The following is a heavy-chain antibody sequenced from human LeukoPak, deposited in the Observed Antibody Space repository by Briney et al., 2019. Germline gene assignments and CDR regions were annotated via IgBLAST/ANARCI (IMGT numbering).Heavy chain of an antibody. D-gene: IGHD3-3*01. CDR1: GFTFSSYA. V-gene: IGHV3-30*04. CDR2: ISYDGSNK. J-gene: IGHJ4*02. Sequence: PGRSLRLSCAASGFTFSSYAMHWVRQAPGKGLEWVAVISYDGSNKYYADSVKDRFTISRDNSKNTLYLQMNSLRAEDTAVYYCARGSERFLEWSPFDYWGQGTLVTVSS. CDR3: ARGSERFLEWSPFDY.